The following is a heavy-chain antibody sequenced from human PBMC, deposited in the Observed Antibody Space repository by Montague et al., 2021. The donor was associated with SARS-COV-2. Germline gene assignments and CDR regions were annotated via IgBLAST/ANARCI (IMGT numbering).Heavy chain of an antibody. CDR1: GGSISSYY. D-gene: IGHD2-15*01. CDR3: ARDSGGSSPEDWLGFDP. V-gene: IGHV4-59*01. CDR2: IYYSGST. J-gene: IGHJ5*02. Sequence: SETLSLTCTVSGGSISSYYWSWIRQPPGKGLEWIGNIYYSGSTNYNPSXXSRVTISVDTSKNQFSLKLSSVTAADTAVYYCARDSGGSSPEDWLGFDPWGQGTLVTVSS.